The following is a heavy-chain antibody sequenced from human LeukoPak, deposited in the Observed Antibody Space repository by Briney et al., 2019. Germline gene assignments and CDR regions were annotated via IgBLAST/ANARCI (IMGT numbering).Heavy chain of an antibody. CDR2: ISSDGSTT. J-gene: IGHJ4*02. CDR1: GLTFRGYW. CDR3: AREDALERLQ. V-gene: IGHV3-74*01. D-gene: IGHD6-25*01. Sequence: PGGSLRLSCVVSGLTFRGYWMHWVRQAPGKGLVWLSLISSDGSTTNYADSVKGRFIISRDNAENTLYMEVNNLRAEDTGLYYCAREDALERLQWGQGTLVTVSS.